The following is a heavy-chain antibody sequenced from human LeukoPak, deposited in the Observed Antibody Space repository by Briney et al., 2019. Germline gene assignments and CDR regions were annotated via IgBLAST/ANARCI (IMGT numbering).Heavy chain of an antibody. CDR3: ARGLYYNSSGRYGMDV. CDR1: GGSLSGYY. J-gene: IGHJ6*01. V-gene: IGHV4-34*01. D-gene: IGHD3-10*01. CDR2: INQSGST. Sequence: SETLSLTCAVYGGSLSGYYWSWIRQPPGKGPEWIGEINQSGSTTYNPSLKSRVTISLGTSKNQFSLKLSSVTAADTAVYYCARGLYYNSSGRYGMDVWGQGTTVTVSS.